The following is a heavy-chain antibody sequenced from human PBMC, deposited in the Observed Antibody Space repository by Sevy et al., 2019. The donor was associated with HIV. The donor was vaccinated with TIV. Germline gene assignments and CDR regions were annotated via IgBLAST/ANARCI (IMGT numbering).Heavy chain of an antibody. V-gene: IGHV3-9*01. CDR2: ISWRGATI. J-gene: IGHJ4*02. D-gene: IGHD3-22*01. Sequence: GGSLRLSCAASGFIFDDYAIHWVRQAPGKGPEWVSGISWRGATIGYADSVKGRFTISRDIAKNALFLHMNNLRPEDTGLYYCAKGGPFYYDSSAYEIDYWGQGTLVTVSS. CDR1: GFIFDDYA. CDR3: AKGGPFYYDSSAYEIDY.